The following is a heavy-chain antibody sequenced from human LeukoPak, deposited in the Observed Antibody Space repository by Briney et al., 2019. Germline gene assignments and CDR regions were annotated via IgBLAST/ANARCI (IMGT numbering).Heavy chain of an antibody. J-gene: IGHJ6*03. Sequence: PGGSLRLSCAASGFTFDDYGMSWVRQAPGKGLEWVSGINWNGGSTGYADSVKGRFTISRDNAKNSLYLQMNSLRAEDTALYYYARDSWDIVVVPAAIVGDYYYYYMDVWGKGTTVTVSS. CDR3: ARDSWDIVVVPAAIVGDYYYYYMDV. D-gene: IGHD2-2*02. CDR2: INWNGGST. V-gene: IGHV3-20*04. CDR1: GFTFDDYG.